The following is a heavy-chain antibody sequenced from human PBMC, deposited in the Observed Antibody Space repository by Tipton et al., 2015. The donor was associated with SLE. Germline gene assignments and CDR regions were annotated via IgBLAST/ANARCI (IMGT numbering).Heavy chain of an antibody. CDR2: IYYSGST. CDR1: GGSISSSSYY. V-gene: IGHV4-39*07. Sequence: GLVKPSETLSLTCTVSGGSISSSSYYWGWIRQPPGKGLEWIGTIYYSGSTYYNPSLKSRVTISVSTPKNHFSLKMSSVTAADTAVYYCAKHPRYGGAVAAPGAFDIWGQGTMVTVSS. J-gene: IGHJ3*02. CDR3: AKHPRYGGAVAAPGAFDI. D-gene: IGHD6-19*01.